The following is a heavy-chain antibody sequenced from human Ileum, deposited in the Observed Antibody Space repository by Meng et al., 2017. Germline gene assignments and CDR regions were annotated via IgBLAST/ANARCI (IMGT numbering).Heavy chain of an antibody. V-gene: IGHV4-34*01. J-gene: IGHJ1*01. CDR1: GGAFVAYY. CDR2: INHNVIT. CDR3: VRGLLVPNAIRTEYFPL. D-gene: IGHD2-2*02. Sequence: QAQLQQWGAGLLKPSETLSLSCAAYGGAFVAYYWTWIRQSPGKGLEWIGEINHNVITNFNPSLQSRVTMSVDTSKKQFSLNLTSVTAADTAMYYCVRGLLVPNAIRTEYFPLWGQGTLVTVSS.